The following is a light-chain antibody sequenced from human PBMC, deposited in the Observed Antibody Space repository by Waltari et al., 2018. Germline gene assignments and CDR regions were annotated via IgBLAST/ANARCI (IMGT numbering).Light chain of an antibody. V-gene: IGLV8-61*01. CDR1: SGSVSTSYF. J-gene: IGLJ3*02. CDR3: VLYMGSGSYWV. CDR2: STN. Sequence: QTVVTQEPSFSVSPGGTVTLTCGLSSGSVSTSYFPSWYPQTPGQGPRTPIYSTNTRSSGVPDRFSGSILGNKAALTITGAQADDESDYYCVLYMGSGSYWVFGGGTKLTVL.